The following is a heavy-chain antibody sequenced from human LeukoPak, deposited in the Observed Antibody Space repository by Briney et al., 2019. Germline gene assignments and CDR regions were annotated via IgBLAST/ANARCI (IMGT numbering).Heavy chain of an antibody. D-gene: IGHD2-21*02. CDR2: IYYSGST. Sequence: PSETLSLTCTVSGGSISSYYWSWIRQPPGKGLEWIGYIYYSGSTNYNPSLKSRVTISVDTSKNQFSLKLSSVTAADTAVYYCARHGGDYYYYYGMDVWGQGTTVTVSS. CDR3: ARHGGDYYYYYGMDV. CDR1: GGSISSYY. J-gene: IGHJ6*02. V-gene: IGHV4-59*08.